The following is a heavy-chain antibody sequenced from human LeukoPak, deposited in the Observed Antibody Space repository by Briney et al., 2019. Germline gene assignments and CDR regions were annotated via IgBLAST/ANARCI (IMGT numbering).Heavy chain of an antibody. V-gene: IGHV6-1*01. CDR2: TYYRSKWYN. CDR1: GDSVSSAA. D-gene: IGHD2-2*01. Sequence: SQTLSLTCAISGDSVSSAAWNWIRQSPSRGLEWLGRTYYRSKWYNDYAVSVKSRITINPDTSKNQFSLQLNSVTPEDTAVYYCARGGIGYCTSSSCYFDYWGQGTLVTVSS. J-gene: IGHJ4*02. CDR3: ARGGIGYCTSSSCYFDY.